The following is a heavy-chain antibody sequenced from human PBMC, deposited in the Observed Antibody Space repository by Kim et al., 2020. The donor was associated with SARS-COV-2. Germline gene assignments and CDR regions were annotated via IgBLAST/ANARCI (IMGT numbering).Heavy chain of an antibody. Sequence: SETLSLTCAVYGGSFSGYYWSWIRQPPGKGLEWIGEINHSGSTNYNPSLKSRVTISVDTSKNQFSLKLSSVTAADTAVYYCARGPYYGSGSYIRHYGMDVWGQGTTVTVSS. CDR1: GGSFSGYY. V-gene: IGHV4-34*01. D-gene: IGHD3-10*01. CDR2: INHSGST. CDR3: ARGPYYGSGSYIRHYGMDV. J-gene: IGHJ6*02.